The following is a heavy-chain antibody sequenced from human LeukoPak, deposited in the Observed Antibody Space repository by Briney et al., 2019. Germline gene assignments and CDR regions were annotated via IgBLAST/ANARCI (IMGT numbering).Heavy chain of an antibody. J-gene: IGHJ6*03. D-gene: IGHD6-19*01. Sequence: ASVKVSCKASGYTFTSYAMNWVRQAPGQGLEWMGWINTNTGNPTYAQGFTGRFVFSLDTSVSTAYLQISSLKAEDTAVYYCARGLGQWLALPQDYYYYYYMDVWGKGTTVTVSS. CDR3: ARGLGQWLALPQDYYYYYYMDV. CDR1: GYTFTSYA. V-gene: IGHV7-4-1*02. CDR2: INTNTGNP.